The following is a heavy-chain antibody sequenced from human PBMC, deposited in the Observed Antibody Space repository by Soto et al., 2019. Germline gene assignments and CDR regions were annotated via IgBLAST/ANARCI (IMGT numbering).Heavy chain of an antibody. V-gene: IGHV1-18*01. CDR3: ARDRRITIFGVGPKFDP. Sequence: GASVKVSCKASGYTFTSYGISWVRQAPGQGLEWMGWISAYNGNTNYAQKLQGRVTMTTDTSTSTAYMELRSLRSDDTAVYYCARDRRITIFGVGPKFDPWGQGTLVTVSS. CDR1: GYTFTSYG. CDR2: ISAYNGNT. D-gene: IGHD3-3*01. J-gene: IGHJ5*02.